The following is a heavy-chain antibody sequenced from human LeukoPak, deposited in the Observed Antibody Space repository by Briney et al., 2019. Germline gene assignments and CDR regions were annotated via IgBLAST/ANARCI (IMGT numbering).Heavy chain of an antibody. J-gene: IGHJ4*02. Sequence: GASVKVSCKVSGYTLTELSMHWVRQAPGKGIEWMGGFDPEDGETIYAQKFQGRVTMTEDTSTDTAYMELSSLRSEDTAVHYCATQDDSSGRTFDYWGQGTLVTVSS. CDR1: GYTLTELS. V-gene: IGHV1-24*01. D-gene: IGHD3-22*01. CDR2: FDPEDGET. CDR3: ATQDDSSGRTFDY.